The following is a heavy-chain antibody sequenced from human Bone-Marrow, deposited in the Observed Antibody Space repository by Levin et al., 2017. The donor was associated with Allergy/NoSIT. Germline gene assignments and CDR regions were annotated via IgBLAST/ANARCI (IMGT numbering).Heavy chain of an antibody. CDR3: AREGGTGTAKYYYYATDV. D-gene: IGHD1-7*01. CDR2: ISPNSKYI. Sequence: SCTASGFTFRTYNMIWVRQAPGKGLEWVSSISPNSKYIYYADSVRGRFTNSRDDAKNSLVLQMNTLRAEDTAVYYCAREGGTGTAKYYYYATDVWGQGTTVTVSS. CDR1: GFTFRTYN. J-gene: IGHJ6*02. V-gene: IGHV3-21*01.